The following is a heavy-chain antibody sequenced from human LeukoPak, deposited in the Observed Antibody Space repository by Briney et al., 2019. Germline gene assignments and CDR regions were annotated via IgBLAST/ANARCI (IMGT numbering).Heavy chain of an antibody. CDR2: ISAYNGNT. V-gene: IGHV1-18*01. CDR3: TRDRADNRFSGTYSVGWYNWFDP. D-gene: IGHD1-26*01. J-gene: IGHJ5*02. Sequence: EASVKVSCKASGYTFTSYGISWVRQAPGQGLEWMGWISAYNGNTNYAQKLQGRVTMTTDTSTSTAYMELRSLISDDTAVYYCTRDRADNRFSGTYSVGWYNWFDPWGQGTLVTVSS. CDR1: GYTFTSYG.